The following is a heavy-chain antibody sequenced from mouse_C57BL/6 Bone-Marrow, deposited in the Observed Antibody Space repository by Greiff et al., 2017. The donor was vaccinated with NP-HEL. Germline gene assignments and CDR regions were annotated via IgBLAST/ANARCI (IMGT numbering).Heavy chain of an antibody. CDR3: ARFYYGSSGEYYFDY. CDR1: GYTFTSYW. J-gene: IGHJ2*01. D-gene: IGHD1-1*01. V-gene: IGHV1-64*01. CDR2: IHPNSGST. Sequence: VQLQQPGAELVKPGASVKLSCKASGYTFTSYWMHWVKQRPGPGLEWIGMIHPNSGSTNYNEKFKSKATLTVDKSSSTAYMQLSSLTTEDSAVYYCARFYYGSSGEYYFDYWGQGTTLTVSS.